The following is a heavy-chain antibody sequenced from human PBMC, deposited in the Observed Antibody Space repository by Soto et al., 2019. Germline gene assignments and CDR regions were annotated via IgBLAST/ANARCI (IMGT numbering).Heavy chain of an antibody. Sequence: EVQLLESGGGLVQPGGSPRLSCAASGFTFSSYAMSWVRQAPGKGLEWVSAISGSGGSTYYADSVKGRFTISRDNSKNTLYLQMNSLRAEDTAVYYCAKDLYYDSSGRGLFDPWGQGTLVTVSS. D-gene: IGHD3-22*01. CDR2: ISGSGGST. CDR3: AKDLYYDSSGRGLFDP. V-gene: IGHV3-23*01. CDR1: GFTFSSYA. J-gene: IGHJ5*02.